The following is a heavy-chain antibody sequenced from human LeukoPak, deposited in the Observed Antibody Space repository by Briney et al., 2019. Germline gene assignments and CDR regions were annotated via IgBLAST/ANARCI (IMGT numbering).Heavy chain of an antibody. CDR2: IYYSGST. J-gene: IGHJ6*03. V-gene: IGHV4-39*01. CDR3: ARQRNEYSSAPVYGYMDV. D-gene: IGHD6-25*01. CDR1: GGSISSSSYY. Sequence: SETLFLTCTVSGGSISSSSYYWGWIRQPPGKGLEWIGSIYYSGSTYYNPSLKSRVTISVDTSKNQFSLKLSSVTAADTAVYYCARQRNEYSSAPVYGYMDVWGKGTTVTVSS.